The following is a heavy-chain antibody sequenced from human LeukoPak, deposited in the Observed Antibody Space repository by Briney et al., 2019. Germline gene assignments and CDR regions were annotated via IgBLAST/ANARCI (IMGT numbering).Heavy chain of an antibody. CDR1: GGSISTYY. J-gene: IGHJ2*01. Sequence: PSETLSLTCTVSGGSISTYYWSWIRQPPGKGLEWIGYIYYTGGTTYNPSLKSRVTISVDTSKNQFSLKLRSVTAADTAVYYCARDYGDIPPDWYYDLWGRGTLVTVSS. CDR2: IYYTGGT. D-gene: IGHD4-17*01. CDR3: ARDYGDIPPDWYYDL. V-gene: IGHV4-59*01.